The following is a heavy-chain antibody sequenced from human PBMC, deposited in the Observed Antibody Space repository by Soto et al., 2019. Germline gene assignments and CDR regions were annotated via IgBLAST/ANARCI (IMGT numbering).Heavy chain of an antibody. CDR2: LSESGST. V-gene: IGHV4-34*01. CDR1: GQSFSGHS. J-gene: IGHJ4*02. Sequence: QVQLQQWGAGLVKPSETLSLSCAVYGQSFSGHSWAWIRQPPGKGLEWIGELSESGSTYYNPSLKSRVTISTYTSKNQFSLKLNSVTAADTAAYFCARGSGIVALPGELEDVNYDFWGQGTLVNVSS. CDR3: ARGSGIVALPGELEDVNYDF. D-gene: IGHD1-1*01.